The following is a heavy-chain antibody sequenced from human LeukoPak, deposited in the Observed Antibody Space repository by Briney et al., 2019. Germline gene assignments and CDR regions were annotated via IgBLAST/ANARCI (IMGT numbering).Heavy chain of an antibody. CDR1: GFTFSSYG. J-gene: IGHJ6*03. D-gene: IGHD2-8*01. Sequence: SGGSLRLSCAASGFTFSSYGMSWVRQAPGKGLEWVSAISGSGGSTYYADSVKGRFTISRDNSKNTLYLQMDSLRAEDTAVYYCAREVSYYYYMDVWGKGTTATISS. CDR2: ISGSGGST. V-gene: IGHV3-23*01. CDR3: AREVSYYYYMDV.